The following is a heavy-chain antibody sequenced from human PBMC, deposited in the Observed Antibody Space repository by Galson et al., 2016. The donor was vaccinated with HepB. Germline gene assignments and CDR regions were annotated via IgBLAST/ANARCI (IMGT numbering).Heavy chain of an antibody. J-gene: IGHJ4*02. CDR1: GFTFNTYT. CDR2: ISSTSYHI. V-gene: IGHV3-21*04. CDR3: ARGGCSDGPCKPFDS. Sequence: SLRLSCAASGFTFNTYTMNWVRQAPGKGLEWVSSISSTSYHIFYADSVRGRFTTSRDNAKNSLFLQMNSLRAEDTAVYYCARGGCSDGPCKPFDSWGQGDLVTVSS. D-gene: IGHD5-24*01.